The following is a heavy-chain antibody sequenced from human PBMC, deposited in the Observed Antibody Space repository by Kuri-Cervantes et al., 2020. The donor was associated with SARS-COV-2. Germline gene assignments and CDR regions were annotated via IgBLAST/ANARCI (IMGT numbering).Heavy chain of an antibody. V-gene: IGHV1-18*01. CDR2: ISVYNGQM. J-gene: IGHJ6*02. D-gene: IGHD4-11*01. CDR1: GYTFTSHS. Sequence: ASVKVSCKASGYTFTSHSITWVRQAPGQGLEWMGCISVYNGQMDYAQKLQGRVTMTTDTSTSTAYMELRSLRSDDTAVYYCAREGTVTTQPHYGMDVWGQGTTVTVSS. CDR3: AREGTVTTQPHYGMDV.